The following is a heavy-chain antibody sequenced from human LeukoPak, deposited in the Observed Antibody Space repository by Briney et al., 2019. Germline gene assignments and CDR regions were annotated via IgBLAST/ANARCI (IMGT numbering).Heavy chain of an antibody. CDR3: ARGGFLRGSGSNFDY. D-gene: IGHD3-3*01. Sequence: GGSLRLSCVASGFTFTDYSMNWVRQAPGKGLEWVSSISRSSSSTYYADSVKGRFTISRDNAKNSLYLQMNSLRAEDTAVYYCARGGFLRGSGSNFDYWGQGTLVTVSS. V-gene: IGHV3-21*01. CDR1: GFTFTDYS. CDR2: ISRSSSST. J-gene: IGHJ4*02.